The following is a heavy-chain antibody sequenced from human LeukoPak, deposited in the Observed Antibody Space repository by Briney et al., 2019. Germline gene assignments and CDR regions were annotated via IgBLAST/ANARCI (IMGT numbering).Heavy chain of an antibody. CDR3: ARDRAVAGLFDP. D-gene: IGHD6-19*01. CDR2: IKEDGSEK. J-gene: IGHJ5*02. V-gene: IGHV3-7*01. CDR1: GGSISSGDYY. Sequence: ETLSLTCTVSGGSISSGDYYWSWIRQAPGKGLEWVANIKEDGSEKDYVDSVKGRFIISRDNVKNSLYLQTNSLRPEDTAMYYCARDRAVAGLFDPWGQGTLVTVSS.